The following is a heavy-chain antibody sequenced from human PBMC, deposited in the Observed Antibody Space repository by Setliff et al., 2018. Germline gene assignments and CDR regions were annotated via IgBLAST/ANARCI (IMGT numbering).Heavy chain of an antibody. Sequence: SVKVSCKASGYTFTNYGISWVRQAPGQGLEWMGGIIPILGIANYAQKFLGRVTITADKSTSTAYMELSSLRSEDTAVYYCAVAVVPAATGYGMDVWGQGTTVTVSS. CDR2: IIPILGIA. J-gene: IGHJ6*02. CDR3: AVAVVPAATGYGMDV. CDR1: GYTFTNYG. V-gene: IGHV1-69*10. D-gene: IGHD2-2*01.